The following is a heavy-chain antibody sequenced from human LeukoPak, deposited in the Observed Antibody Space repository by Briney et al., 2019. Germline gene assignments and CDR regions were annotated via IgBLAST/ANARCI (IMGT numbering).Heavy chain of an antibody. Sequence: ASVKVSCKASGYTFTSYGISWVRQAPGQGLEWMGWISAYNGNTNYAQKLQGRVTMPTDTSTSTAYMELRSLRSDDTAVYYCARVGVNDSSGYYYGAFDIWGQGTVVTVSS. V-gene: IGHV1-18*01. CDR3: ARVGVNDSSGYYYGAFDI. J-gene: IGHJ3*02. CDR2: ISAYNGNT. D-gene: IGHD3-22*01. CDR1: GYTFTSYG.